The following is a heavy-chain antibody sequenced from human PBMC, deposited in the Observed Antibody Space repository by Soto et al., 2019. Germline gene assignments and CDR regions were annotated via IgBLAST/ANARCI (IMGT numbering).Heavy chain of an antibody. CDR2: IIPILGIA. Sequence: QVQLVQSGAEVKKPGSSVKVSCKASGGTFSSYTISWVRQAPGQGLEWMGRIIPILGIANYAQKFQGRVTIXAHXSTSTAYMELSSLRSEDTAVYYCARDSSGSYYGSYWGQGTLVTVSS. V-gene: IGHV1-69*08. J-gene: IGHJ4*02. D-gene: IGHD1-26*01. CDR1: GGTFSSYT. CDR3: ARDSSGSYYGSY.